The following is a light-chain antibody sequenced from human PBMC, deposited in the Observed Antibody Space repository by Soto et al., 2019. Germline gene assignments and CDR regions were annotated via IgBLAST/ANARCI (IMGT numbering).Light chain of an antibody. CDR1: QNIYIW. CDR3: QQYDSSPRT. V-gene: IGKV1-5*03. J-gene: IGKJ1*01. CDR2: KAS. Sequence: DLQMTQSPSTLSASVGDRFTITCRASQNIYIWLAWYQKKPGKAPKLLIYKASTLKSGVPSRFSGSGSGTDFTLTINRLEPEDFAVYYCQQYDSSPRTFGQGTKVDI.